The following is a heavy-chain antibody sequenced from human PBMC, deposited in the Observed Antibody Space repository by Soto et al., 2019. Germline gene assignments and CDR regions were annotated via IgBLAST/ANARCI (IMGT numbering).Heavy chain of an antibody. CDR3: ASQYSSGWYSGALTDY. J-gene: IGHJ4*02. CDR1: GYTFTSFA. D-gene: IGHD6-19*01. Sequence: GAPMKVSCKASGYTFTSFAMHWVRQAPGQRLEWMGWINAGNGNTKYSQKFQGRVTITRDTSASTAYMGLSSLRSEDTAVYYCASQYSSGWYSGALTDYWGQGTLVTVSS. CDR2: INAGNGNT. V-gene: IGHV1-3*01.